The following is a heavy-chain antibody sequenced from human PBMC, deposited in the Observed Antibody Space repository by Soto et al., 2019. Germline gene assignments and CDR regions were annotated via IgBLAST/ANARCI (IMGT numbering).Heavy chain of an antibody. V-gene: IGHV4-31*03. CDR2: IYYSGSS. J-gene: IGHJ4*02. CDR3: ARGSSGWSAIRLYD. Sequence: QLQLQESGPGLVKPSQTLSLTCTVSSGSITSLNSYWSWIRQFPGKGLEWIGYIYYSGSSYYNTSRKDRVTKSHVTSKKQFSLKLTSVTAADTAVYYCARGSSGWSAIRLYDRVQGTMVTVSS. D-gene: IGHD6-19*01. CDR1: SGSITSLNSY.